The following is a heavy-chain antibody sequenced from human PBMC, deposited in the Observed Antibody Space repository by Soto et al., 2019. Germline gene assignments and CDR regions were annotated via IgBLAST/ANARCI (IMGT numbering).Heavy chain of an antibody. J-gene: IGHJ6*02. CDR1: GAPITINY. Sequence: SETLSLTCTVSGAPITINYWSWIRQAPGKGLEWLGYIYYSGLTYYNPSLKSRVTLSVDTSKNQFSVRLNSVTAADTAAYYCAPLGVSLSGPYGINVWGQGTTVTVSS. D-gene: IGHD2-15*01. CDR2: IYYSGLT. CDR3: APLGVSLSGPYGINV. V-gene: IGHV4-59*04.